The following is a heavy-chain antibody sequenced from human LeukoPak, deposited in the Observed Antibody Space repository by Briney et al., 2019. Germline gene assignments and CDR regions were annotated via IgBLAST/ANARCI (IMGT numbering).Heavy chain of an antibody. CDR3: ARDEIAVAGFGTFDY. CDR2: IIPIFGTP. J-gene: IGHJ4*02. CDR1: GYTFTSYD. V-gene: IGHV1-69*13. Sequence: SVKVSCKASGYTFTSYDINWVRQAPGQGLEWMGAIIPIFGTPNYAQKFQGRVTISADESTSTVYMELSSLRSEDTAVFYCARDEIAVAGFGTFDYWGQGTLVTVSS. D-gene: IGHD6-19*01.